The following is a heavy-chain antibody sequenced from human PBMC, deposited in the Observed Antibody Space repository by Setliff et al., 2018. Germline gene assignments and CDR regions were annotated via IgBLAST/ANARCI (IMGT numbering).Heavy chain of an antibody. D-gene: IGHD1-26*01. Sequence: SVKVSCKASGGTFSSYAISWVRQAPGQGLEWMGGIIPILGIANYAQKFQGRVTITADKYTSTAYMELSSLRSEDTAVYYCARDRGTREQDAFDIWGQGTMVTVSS. CDR2: IIPILGIA. J-gene: IGHJ3*02. CDR1: GGTFSSYA. V-gene: IGHV1-69*10. CDR3: ARDRGTREQDAFDI.